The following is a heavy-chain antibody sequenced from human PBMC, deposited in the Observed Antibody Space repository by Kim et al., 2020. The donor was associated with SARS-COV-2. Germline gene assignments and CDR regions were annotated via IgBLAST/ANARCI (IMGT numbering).Heavy chain of an antibody. CDR3: ARGEGFYDILTGYYKLAH. J-gene: IGHJ4*02. Sequence: GGSLRLSCAASGFTFSSYAMHWVRQAPGKGLEWVAVISYDGSNKYYADSVKGRFTISRDNSKNTLYLQMNSLRAEDTAVYYCARGEGFYDILTGYYKLAHWGQGTLVTVSS. CDR2: ISYDGSNK. CDR1: GFTFSSYA. V-gene: IGHV3-30*04. D-gene: IGHD3-9*01.